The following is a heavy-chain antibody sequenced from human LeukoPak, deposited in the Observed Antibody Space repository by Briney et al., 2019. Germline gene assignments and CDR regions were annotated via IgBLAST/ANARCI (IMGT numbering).Heavy chain of an antibody. CDR3: ARFEGFGELLSFDY. Sequence: GGSLRLSCAASGFTVSSNYMSWVRQAPGKGLEWVSVIYSGGSTYYADSVKGRFTISRDNAKNSLYLQMNSLRAEDTAVYYCARFEGFGELLSFDYWGQGTLVTVSS. J-gene: IGHJ4*02. CDR1: GFTVSSNY. D-gene: IGHD3-10*01. CDR2: IYSGGST. V-gene: IGHV3-53*01.